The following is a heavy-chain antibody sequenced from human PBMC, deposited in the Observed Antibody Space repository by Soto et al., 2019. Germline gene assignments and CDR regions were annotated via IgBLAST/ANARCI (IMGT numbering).Heavy chain of an antibody. J-gene: IGHJ4*02. V-gene: IGHV3-23*01. D-gene: IGHD3-16*01. CDR2: ISATGGGT. CDR3: AKDRRAGGNSAFYFDF. Sequence: PGGSLRLSCAASGFNFSNYAMSWVRKAPGKGLEWVSLISATGGGTYYADSVKGRFTISRDNSHNTLYLQVHSLTAEDTAVYYCAKDRRAGGNSAFYFDFWGQGAQVTVSS. CDR1: GFNFSNYA.